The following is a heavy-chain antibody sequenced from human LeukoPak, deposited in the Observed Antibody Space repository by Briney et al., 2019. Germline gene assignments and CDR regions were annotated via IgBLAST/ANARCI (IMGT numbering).Heavy chain of an antibody. CDR3: ARSPLPIAAADLGYFDY. Sequence: VASVKVSCKASGGTFSSYAISWVRQAPGQGLEWMGGIIPIFGTANYAQKFQGRVTITADKSTSTAYMELSSLRSEDTAVYYCARSPLPIAAADLGYFDYWGQGTLVTVSS. CDR1: GGTFSSYA. V-gene: IGHV1-69*06. CDR2: IIPIFGTA. J-gene: IGHJ4*02. D-gene: IGHD6-13*01.